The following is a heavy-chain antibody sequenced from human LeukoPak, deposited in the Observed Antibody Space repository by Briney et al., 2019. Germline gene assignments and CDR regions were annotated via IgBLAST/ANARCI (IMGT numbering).Heavy chain of an antibody. CDR2: IYHSGST. V-gene: IGHV4-38-2*02. CDR3: ARDPYSYGHDY. J-gene: IGHJ4*02. CDR1: GYSISSGYY. D-gene: IGHD5-18*01. Sequence: PSETLSLTCAVSGYSISSGYYRGWIRQPPGKGLEWIGSIYHSGSTYYNPSLKSRVTISVDTSKNQFSLKLSSVTAADTAVYYCARDPYSYGHDYWGQGTLVTVSS.